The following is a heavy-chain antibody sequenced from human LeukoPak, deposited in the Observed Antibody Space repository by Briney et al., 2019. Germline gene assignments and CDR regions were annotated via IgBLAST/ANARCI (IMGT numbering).Heavy chain of an antibody. J-gene: IGHJ4*02. Sequence: PGGSLRLSCAASGFTFSNYWMHWVRQAPGKGLIWVSRISSDGSTTTYADSVKGRFTISRDNAKNTLYLRMDSLRAEDTAIYYCAKIPSATENFDYWGQGTLVMVSS. D-gene: IGHD5-12*01. CDR2: ISSDGSTT. V-gene: IGHV3-74*01. CDR1: GFTFSNYW. CDR3: AKIPSATENFDY.